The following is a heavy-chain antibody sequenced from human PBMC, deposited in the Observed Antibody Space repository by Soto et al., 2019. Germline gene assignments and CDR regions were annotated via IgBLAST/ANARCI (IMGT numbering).Heavy chain of an antibody. D-gene: IGHD1-26*01. V-gene: IGHV3-74*03. CDR1: GFIFSGYS. CDR3: AREPQWDTGYFDY. J-gene: IGHJ4*02. Sequence: WGSLGVCCAPSGFIFSGYSMDWVRQAPGKGLVWVSHINSEGNSKTYADSVKGRFTISRDNAKNTLFLQMDSLRGEDTAVYYCAREPQWDTGYFDYWGQGIMVTVSS. CDR2: INSEGNSK.